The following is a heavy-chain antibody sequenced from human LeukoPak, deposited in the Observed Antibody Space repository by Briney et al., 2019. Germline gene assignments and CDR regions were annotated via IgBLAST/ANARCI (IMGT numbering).Heavy chain of an antibody. CDR1: GGTFSSYA. V-gene: IGHV1-69*01. CDR2: IIPIFGTA. J-gene: IGHJ4*02. CDR3: AAQGYSVGSGSYLDFDY. Sequence: GSSVKVSCKASGGTFSSYAISWVRQAPGQGLEWMGGIIPIFGTANYAQKFQGRVTITADESTSTAYMELSSLGSEDTAVYYCAAQGYSVGSGSYLDFDYWGQGTLVTVSS. D-gene: IGHD3-10*01.